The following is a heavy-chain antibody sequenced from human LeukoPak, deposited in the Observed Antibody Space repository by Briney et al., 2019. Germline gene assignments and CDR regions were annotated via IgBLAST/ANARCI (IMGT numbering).Heavy chain of an antibody. CDR2: ISSSSSYI. D-gene: IGHD5-12*01. CDR3: ARATNGYDPFDY. J-gene: IGHJ4*02. V-gene: IGHV3-21*06. Sequence: SGGSLRLSCAASGFTFSTYSMNWVRQAPGRGLECVSSISSSSSYIYYADSVKGRFTISRDNAKNSLFLQMNSLRAEDTAVYYCARATNGYDPFDYWGQGTLVTVSS. CDR1: GFTFSTYS.